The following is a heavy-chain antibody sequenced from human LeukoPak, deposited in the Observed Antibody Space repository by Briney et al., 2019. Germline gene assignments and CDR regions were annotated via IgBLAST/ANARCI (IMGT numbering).Heavy chain of an antibody. CDR2: INPSGGST. CDR1: GYTFTSYY. J-gene: IGHJ4*02. Sequence: GASVEVSCKASGYTFTSYYMHWVRQAPGQGLEWMGIINPSGGSTSYAQKFQGRVTMTRDTSTSTVYMELSSLRSEDTAVYYCARVSYDSSGYYYSYFDYWGQGTLVTVSS. D-gene: IGHD3-22*01. CDR3: ARVSYDSSGYYYSYFDY. V-gene: IGHV1-46*01.